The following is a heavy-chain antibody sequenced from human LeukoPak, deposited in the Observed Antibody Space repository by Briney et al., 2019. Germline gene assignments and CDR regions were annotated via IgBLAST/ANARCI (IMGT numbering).Heavy chain of an antibody. CDR1: GFTVSSVY. J-gene: IGHJ4*02. CDR2: IFSDGST. Sequence: QAGGSLRLSCAASGFTVSSVYMSWVRQAPGKGLEWVPVIFSDGSTYYADSVKARFTISRDNSKNTLYLQMNSLRAEDTAVYYCAKGWYNWNYGLPFFDYWGQGTLVTVSS. D-gene: IGHD1-7*01. V-gene: IGHV3-66*01. CDR3: AKGWYNWNYGLPFFDY.